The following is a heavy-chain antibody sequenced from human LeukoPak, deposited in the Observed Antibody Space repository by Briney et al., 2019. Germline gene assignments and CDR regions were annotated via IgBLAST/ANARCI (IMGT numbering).Heavy chain of an antibody. D-gene: IGHD3-10*01. CDR3: ARAPRITMVRGVDDAFDI. Sequence: PSETLSLTCTVSGGSISSGDYYWSWIRQPPGKGLEWSGYLYYSGSTYYNPSLKSRVTISVDTSKNQFSLKLSSVTAADTAVYYCARAPRITMVRGVDDAFDIWGQGTMVTVSS. CDR2: LYYSGST. V-gene: IGHV4-30-4*01. CDR1: GGSISSGDYY. J-gene: IGHJ3*02.